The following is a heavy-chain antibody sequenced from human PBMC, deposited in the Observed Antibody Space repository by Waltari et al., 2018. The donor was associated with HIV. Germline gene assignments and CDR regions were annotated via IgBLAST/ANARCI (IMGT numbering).Heavy chain of an antibody. D-gene: IGHD2-8*02. V-gene: IGHV1-69*01. Sequence: QVQLVQSGAEVKKPGSSVKVSCMASGGTFSSYAFNWVRQAPGQGLEWLGGIIPIFDTTNYAQKFQGRVRITADESTGTAYMELSSLRSEDTAMYYCARASGDYSFYYAMDVWGQGTTVTVSS. J-gene: IGHJ6*02. CDR1: GGTFSSYA. CDR2: IIPIFDTT. CDR3: ARASGDYSFYYAMDV.